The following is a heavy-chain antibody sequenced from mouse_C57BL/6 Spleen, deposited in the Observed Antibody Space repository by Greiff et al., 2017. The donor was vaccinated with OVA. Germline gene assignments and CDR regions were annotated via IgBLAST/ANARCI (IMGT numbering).Heavy chain of an antibody. Sequence: ESGPGLVKPSQSLSLTCSVTGYSITSGYYWNWIRQFPGNKLEWMGYISYDGSNNSNPSLKNRISITRDTSKNQFFLKLNSVTTEDTATYYCARDEGDYGNSGAMDYWGQGTSVTVSS. CDR3: ARDEGDYGNSGAMDY. J-gene: IGHJ4*01. CDR1: GYSITSGYY. D-gene: IGHD2-1*01. CDR2: ISYDGSN. V-gene: IGHV3-6*01.